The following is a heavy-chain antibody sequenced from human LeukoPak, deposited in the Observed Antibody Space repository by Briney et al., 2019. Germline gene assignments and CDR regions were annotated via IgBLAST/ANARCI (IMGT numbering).Heavy chain of an antibody. V-gene: IGHV3-23*01. J-gene: IGHJ4*02. Sequence: GGTLRLSCAASGFIFSSYGMSWVRQAPGKGLEWVSAISGSGGSTYYADSVKGRFTISRDNSKNTLYLQMNNLRAEDTAVYYCARDYGDYDGVDYWGQGTLVTVSS. CDR2: ISGSGGST. D-gene: IGHD4-17*01. CDR3: ARDYGDYDGVDY. CDR1: GFIFSSYG.